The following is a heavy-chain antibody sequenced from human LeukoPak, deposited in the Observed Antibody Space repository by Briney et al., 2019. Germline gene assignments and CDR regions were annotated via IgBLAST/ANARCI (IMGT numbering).Heavy chain of an antibody. CDR2: INPNSGGT. CDR1: GYTFTNYD. D-gene: IGHD6-6*01. Sequence: ASVKVSCKASGYTFTNYDINWVRQATGQGLEWMGWINPNSGGTNYAQKFQGRVTMTRDTSISTAYMELSRLRSDDTAVYYCASIPSGSSNPFDYWGQGTLVTVSS. CDR3: ASIPSGSSNPFDY. V-gene: IGHV1-2*02. J-gene: IGHJ4*02.